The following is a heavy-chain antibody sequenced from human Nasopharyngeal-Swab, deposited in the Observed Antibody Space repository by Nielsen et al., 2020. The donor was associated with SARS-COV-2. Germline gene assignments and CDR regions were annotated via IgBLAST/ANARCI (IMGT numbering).Heavy chain of an antibody. J-gene: IGHJ4*02. D-gene: IGHD2/OR15-2a*01. V-gene: IGHV3-15*01. CDR2: ILSKKDDEKT. Sequence: GGSLPLSCLGSGFRFPYAWLSWVRPAPGKWPEWVGRILSKKDDEKTDYAAPVKGRFTISRDDRKNTLYLQMSSLRIEDTGTYYCITDQEYLDGGGRRADFWGQGTLVTVSS. CDR1: GFRFPYAW. CDR3: ITDQEYLDGGGRRADF.